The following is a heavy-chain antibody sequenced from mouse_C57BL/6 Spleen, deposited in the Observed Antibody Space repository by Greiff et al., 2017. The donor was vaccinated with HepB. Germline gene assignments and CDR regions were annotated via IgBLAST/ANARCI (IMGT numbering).Heavy chain of an antibody. D-gene: IGHD2-3*01. CDR1: GYTFTSYW. J-gene: IGHJ2*01. CDR3: ARDGYQYYFDY. CDR2: IDPSDSYT. Sequence: QVQLKQPGAELVRPGTSVKLSCKASGYTFTSYWMHWVKQRPGQGLEWIGVIDPSDSYTNYNQKFKGKATLTVDTSSSTAYMQLSSLTSEDSAVYYCARDGYQYYFDYWGQGTTLTVSS. V-gene: IGHV1-59*01.